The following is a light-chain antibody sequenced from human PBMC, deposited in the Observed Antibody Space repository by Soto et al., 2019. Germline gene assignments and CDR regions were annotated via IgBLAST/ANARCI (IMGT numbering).Light chain of an antibody. CDR1: QGISNY. CDR3: QHYNSAPWT. J-gene: IGKJ1*01. V-gene: IGKV1-27*01. CDR2: AAS. Sequence: DIPVTQSPSSLSASVGDRVTITCRASQGISNYLAWYQQKPGKVPKLLIYAASTLQSGVPSRFSGSESGTDFTLTISSLQPEDVATYYCQHYNSAPWTFGQGTNVQIK.